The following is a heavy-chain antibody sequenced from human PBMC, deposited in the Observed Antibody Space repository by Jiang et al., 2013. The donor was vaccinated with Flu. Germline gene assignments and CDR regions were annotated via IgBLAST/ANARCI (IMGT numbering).Heavy chain of an antibody. J-gene: IGHJ6*03. Sequence: VQLVESGGGLVKPGRSLRLSCTASGFTFADHGVSWVRQAPGKGLEWVGFIRSELYGGTTEYAASVKGRFIISGDDSKSIAYLQMNSLKTEDTAMYYCARTIVMDV. CDR1: GFTFADHG. CDR2: IRSELYGGTT. CDR3: ARTIVMDV. D-gene: IGHD2-15*01. V-gene: IGHV3-49*04.